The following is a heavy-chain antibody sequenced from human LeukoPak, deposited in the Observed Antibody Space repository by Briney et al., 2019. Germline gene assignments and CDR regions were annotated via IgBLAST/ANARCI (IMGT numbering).Heavy chain of an antibody. J-gene: IGHJ6*03. CDR2: IYYSGST. Sequence: SETLSLTCTVSGGSISDYYWNWIRQPPGKGLEWIVYIYYSGSTTYNPSLKSRVTMSVDTAKNQFSLKLRSVTAAETAVYYCARGDFCSKSNCYLRPMDVWGKGTTVTVSS. CDR3: ARGDFCSKSNCYLRPMDV. D-gene: IGHD3-3*01. V-gene: IGHV4-59*01. CDR1: GGSISDYY.